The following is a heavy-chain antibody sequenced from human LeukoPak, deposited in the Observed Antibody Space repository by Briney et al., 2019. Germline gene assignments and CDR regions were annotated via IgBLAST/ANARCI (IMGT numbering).Heavy chain of an antibody. CDR1: AFIFSGHW. Sequence: GGSLRLSCEGSAFIFSGHWMSWVRQAPGKGLEWVSAISGSGGSTYYADSVKGRFTISRDNSKNTLYLQMNSLRAEDTAVYYCAKDDYGDYGAPFDYWGQGTLVTVSS. D-gene: IGHD4-17*01. V-gene: IGHV3-23*01. CDR3: AKDDYGDYGAPFDY. J-gene: IGHJ4*02. CDR2: ISGSGGST.